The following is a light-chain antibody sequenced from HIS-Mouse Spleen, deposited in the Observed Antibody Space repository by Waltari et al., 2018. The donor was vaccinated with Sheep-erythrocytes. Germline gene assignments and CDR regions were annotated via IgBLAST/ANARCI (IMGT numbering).Light chain of an antibody. CDR3: CSYAGSSTWV. CDR2: EGS. CDR1: SSDVGRYNL. J-gene: IGLJ3*02. Sequence: QSALTQPASVSGSPGQSITISGTGTSSDVGRYNLVSWYQQHPGKAPKLMIHEGSKRPSGVSNRFSGSKSGNTASLTISGLQAEDEADYYCCSYAGSSTWVFGGGTKLTVL. V-gene: IGLV2-23*01.